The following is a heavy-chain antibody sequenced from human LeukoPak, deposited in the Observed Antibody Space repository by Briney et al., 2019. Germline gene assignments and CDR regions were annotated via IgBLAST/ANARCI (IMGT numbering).Heavy chain of an antibody. D-gene: IGHD1-26*01. CDR1: GGSIGNFF. Sequence: SETLSLTCTVSGGSIGNFFWSWIRQFPGEGLEWIGFIYENGRTSYNPSLESRVTISVDMSKNQFSLRLTSMTAADTAVYYCARDWELGHWGRGILVTVTS. CDR2: IYENGRT. J-gene: IGHJ4*02. CDR3: ARDWELGH. V-gene: IGHV4-59*01.